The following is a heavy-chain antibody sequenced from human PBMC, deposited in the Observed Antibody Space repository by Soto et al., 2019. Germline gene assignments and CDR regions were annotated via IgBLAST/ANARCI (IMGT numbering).Heavy chain of an antibody. D-gene: IGHD5-12*01. Sequence: QVQLVESGGGLVKPGGSLRLSCAASGFTFSDYYMSWIRQAPGKGLEWVSYISSSSSYTNYADSVKGRFTISRDNAKTSLYLQMNSLRADDTAVYCCARDHHRYSGYDDVDYWGQGTLVTVSS. CDR3: ARDHHRYSGYDDVDY. J-gene: IGHJ4*02. CDR2: ISSSSSYT. V-gene: IGHV3-11*05. CDR1: GFTFSDYY.